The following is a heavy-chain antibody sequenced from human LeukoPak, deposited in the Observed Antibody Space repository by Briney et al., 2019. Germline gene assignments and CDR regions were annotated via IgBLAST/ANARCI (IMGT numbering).Heavy chain of an antibody. CDR1: GGTFSSYA. Sequence: SVKVSCKASGGTFSSYAISWVRQAPGQGLEWMGRIIPILGIANYAQKFQGRVTITADKSTSTAYMELSSLRSEDTAVYYCAREAPYDYYGSGSYEEWGQGTLVTVSS. CDR2: IIPILGIA. J-gene: IGHJ4*02. V-gene: IGHV1-69*04. D-gene: IGHD3-10*01. CDR3: AREAPYDYYGSGSYEE.